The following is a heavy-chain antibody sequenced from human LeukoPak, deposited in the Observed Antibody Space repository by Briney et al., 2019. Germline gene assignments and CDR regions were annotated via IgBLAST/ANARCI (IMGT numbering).Heavy chain of an antibody. Sequence: NSSETLSLTRAVYGGSFSGYYWSWIRQPPGKGLEWIGEINHSGSTNYNPSLKSRVTISIDTSKNQFSLKLSSVTAADTALYYCARAFRARYFDLWGRGTLVTVSS. CDR1: GGSFSGYY. D-gene: IGHD2/OR15-2a*01. J-gene: IGHJ2*01. V-gene: IGHV4-34*01. CDR3: ARAFRARYFDL. CDR2: INHSGST.